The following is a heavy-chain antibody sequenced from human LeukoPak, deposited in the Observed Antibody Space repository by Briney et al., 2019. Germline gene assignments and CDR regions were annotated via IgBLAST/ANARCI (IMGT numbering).Heavy chain of an antibody. Sequence: GGTLRLSCAASGFTFSNYAMNWVRQAPGRGLEWVSHIFSSDSTIGYADSVKGRFTISRDNARNSLYLQMNNLRDEDTAVYYCARDHDLAFDYWGLGTLVTVPS. CDR2: IFSSDSTI. D-gene: IGHD1-1*01. CDR3: ARDHDLAFDY. V-gene: IGHV3-48*02. CDR1: GFTFSNYA. J-gene: IGHJ4*02.